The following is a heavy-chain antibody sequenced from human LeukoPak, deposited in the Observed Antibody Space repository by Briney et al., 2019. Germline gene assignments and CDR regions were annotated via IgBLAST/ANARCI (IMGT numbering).Heavy chain of an antibody. J-gene: IGHJ4*02. CDR3: ARGRKHYYDSSGYYWARGGIDY. D-gene: IGHD3-22*01. Sequence: TGGSLRLSCAASGFTFSSYAMSWVRQAPGKGLEWVAVISYDGSNKYYADSVKGRFTISRDNSKNTLYLQMNSLRAEDTAVYYCARGRKHYYDSSGYYWARGGIDYWGQGTLVTVSS. CDR1: GFTFSSYA. CDR2: ISYDGSNK. V-gene: IGHV3-30*04.